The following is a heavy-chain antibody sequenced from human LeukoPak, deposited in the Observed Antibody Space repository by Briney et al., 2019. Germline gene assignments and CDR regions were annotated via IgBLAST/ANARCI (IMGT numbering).Heavy chain of an antibody. CDR1: GYTFTSYG. CDR3: AVGSSGSYYEGYFDY. V-gene: IGHV1-18*01. J-gene: IGHJ4*02. CDR2: ISAYNGNT. Sequence: ASVTVSCKASGYTFTSYGISWVRQAPGQGLEWMGWISAYNGNTNYAQKLQGRVTMTTDTSTSTAYMELRSLRSDDTAVYYCAVGSSGSYYEGYFDYWGQGTLVTVSS. D-gene: IGHD1-26*01.